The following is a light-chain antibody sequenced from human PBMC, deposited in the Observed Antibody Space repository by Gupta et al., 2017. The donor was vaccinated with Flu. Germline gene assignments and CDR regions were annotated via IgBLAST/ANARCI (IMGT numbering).Light chain of an antibody. V-gene: IGLV1-40*01. CDR2: GYT. Sequence: QSVLPQPLSVSAAPGQRVTISCTGSSSNIGAGYDVHWYQQLPGTAPKLLIYGYTNRPSGGPDSFSGSKYGASAALATTGPQAEDEGDYYCQSYDSSLSAWVFGGGTKLTVL. J-gene: IGLJ3*02. CDR1: SSNIGAGYD. CDR3: QSYDSSLSAWV.